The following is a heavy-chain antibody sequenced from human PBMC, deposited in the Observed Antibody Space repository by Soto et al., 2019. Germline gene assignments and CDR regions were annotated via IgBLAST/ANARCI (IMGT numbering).Heavy chain of an antibody. D-gene: IGHD3-10*01. CDR1: GGTFSSYA. CDR3: ARDLGYYASGAVDY. CDR2: ISGYNGNT. J-gene: IGHJ4*02. V-gene: IGHV1-18*01. Sequence: ASVKVSCKASGGTFSSYAISWVRQARGQGLEWMGWISGYNGNTNYAQQFQGRVTMTTDTSTSTAYMELRSLRSDDTAIYYCARDLGYYASGAVDYWGQGTLVTVSS.